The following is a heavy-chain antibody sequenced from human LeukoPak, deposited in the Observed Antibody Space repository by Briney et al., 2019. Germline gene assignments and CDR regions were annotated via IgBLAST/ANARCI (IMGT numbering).Heavy chain of an antibody. J-gene: IGHJ4*02. V-gene: IGHV1-3*01. CDR2: INAGNGNT. Sequence: ASVKVSCKASGYTFTSYTIHWVRQAPGQRLEWMGWINAGNGNTKYSQEFQDRVTITRDTSASTAYMELSSLRSEDTAVYYCATWGSFSFDYWGQGTLVTVSS. CDR3: ATWGSFSFDY. CDR1: GYTFTSYT. D-gene: IGHD3-16*01.